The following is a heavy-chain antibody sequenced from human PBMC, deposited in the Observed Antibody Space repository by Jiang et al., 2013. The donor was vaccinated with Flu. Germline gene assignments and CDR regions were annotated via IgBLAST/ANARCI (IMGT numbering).Heavy chain of an antibody. J-gene: IGHJ5*01. CDR2: IYSGGST. CDR1: GFTVSSNY. CDR3: ARVSREVAVGYWFDS. Sequence: GGSLRLSCAASGFTVSSNYMSWVRQAPGKGLEWVSVIYSGGSTYYADSVRGRFTISRDNAKNTLYLQINTLRVEDTAVYYCARVSREVAVGYWFDSWGQGTLVTVSS. V-gene: IGHV3-53*01. D-gene: IGHD6-19*01.